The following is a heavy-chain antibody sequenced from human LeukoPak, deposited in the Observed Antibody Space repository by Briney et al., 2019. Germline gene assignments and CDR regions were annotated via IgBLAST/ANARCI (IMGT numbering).Heavy chain of an antibody. J-gene: IGHJ5*02. CDR1: GFTFSTYA. CDR2: ISASGGTT. CDR3: AKEPREYCSSTSCPNWIDP. Sequence: SGGSLRLSCAASGFTFSTYAMSWVRQAPGKGLEWVSAISASGGTTYYVDFVKGRFTISRDNSKNTLYLQMSSLRVEDTAVYYCAKEPREYCSSTSCPNWIDPWGQGTLVTVSS. D-gene: IGHD2-2*01. V-gene: IGHV3-23*01.